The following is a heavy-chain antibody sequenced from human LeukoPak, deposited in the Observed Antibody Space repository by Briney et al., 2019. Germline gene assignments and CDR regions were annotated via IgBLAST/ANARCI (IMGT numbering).Heavy chain of an antibody. CDR3: AREGGSYRPLDY. D-gene: IGHD3-16*02. J-gene: IGHJ4*02. V-gene: IGHV4-4*02. Sequence: SGPLSLTCDVSGGSITQTNYWNWVRQPPGKGLEWIGEANLQGGTNYNPSLLRRVAISVDTSADHVSLQMTSVTAADTAVYYCAREGGSYRPLDYSGQGTLVTVSS. CDR2: ANLQGGT. CDR1: GGSITQTNY.